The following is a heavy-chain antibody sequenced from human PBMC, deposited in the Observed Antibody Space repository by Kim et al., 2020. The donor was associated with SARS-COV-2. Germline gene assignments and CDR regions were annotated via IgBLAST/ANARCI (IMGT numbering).Heavy chain of an antibody. CDR2: ISGTFGST. Sequence: GGSLRLSCAASGFTFNNYVMSWVRQAPGKGLEWLSAISGTFGSTFYADSVKGRFAISRDSSKNTLYLQINGLKAADTAVYYCAKGRVAGALSGTCFDSWGQGTLV. CDR3: AKGRVAGALSGTCFDS. J-gene: IGHJ4*02. D-gene: IGHD1-1*01. V-gene: IGHV3-23*01. CDR1: GFTFNNYV.